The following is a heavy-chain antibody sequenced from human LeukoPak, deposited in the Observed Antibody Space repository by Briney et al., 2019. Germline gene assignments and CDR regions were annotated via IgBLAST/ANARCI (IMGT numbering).Heavy chain of an antibody. CDR2: IYTSGST. J-gene: IGHJ6*02. Sequence: PSETLSLTCTVSGGSISSYYWSWIRQPAGKGLEWIGRIYTSGSTNYNPSLKSRVTMSVDTSKNQFSLKLSSVTAADTAVYYCAGSMAVFSPGMYVWGQGTTVTVSS. D-gene: IGHD6-19*01. CDR3: AGSMAVFSPGMYV. V-gene: IGHV4-4*07. CDR1: GGSISSYY.